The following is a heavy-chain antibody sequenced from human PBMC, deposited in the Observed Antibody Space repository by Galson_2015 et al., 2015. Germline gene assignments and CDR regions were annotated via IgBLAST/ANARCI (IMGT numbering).Heavy chain of an antibody. D-gene: IGHD5-18*01. J-gene: IGHJ6*02. CDR1: GFSFSNYG. CDR2: ITYDGSDK. Sequence: SLRLSCAASGFSFSNYGMHWGRQAPGKGLEWVAVITYDGSDKYYADSVKGRFTISRDNSKNTLFLQMNSLRPEDRAVYYCARPTAIQEYFFYAMDVWGQGTTVTVSS. CDR3: ARPTAIQEYFFYAMDV. V-gene: IGHV3-30*03.